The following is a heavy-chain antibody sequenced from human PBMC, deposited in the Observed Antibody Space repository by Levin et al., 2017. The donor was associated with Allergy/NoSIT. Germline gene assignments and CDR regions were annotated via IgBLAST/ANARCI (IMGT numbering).Heavy chain of an antibody. D-gene: IGHD3-3*01. CDR3: GKAGPTRGLCDALDL. V-gene: IGHV3-30*18. CDR1: GFPFDRAV. J-gene: IGHJ3*01. CDR2: IAHDMSNQ. Sequence: SCAASGFPFDRAVMHWVRQAPGKGLEWVAVIAHDMSNQIYADSVKGRFTISRDNAKNTLFLQMNRLTAEDTAVYYCGKAGPTRGLCDALDLWGPGTMVTVYS.